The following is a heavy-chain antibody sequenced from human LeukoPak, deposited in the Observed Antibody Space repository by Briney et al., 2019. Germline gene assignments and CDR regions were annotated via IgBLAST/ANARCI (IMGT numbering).Heavy chain of an antibody. CDR2: INHSGST. CDR1: GESFSGYY. CDR3: ARGGGYSFLAY. Sequence: SETLSLTCAVYGESFSGYYRSWIRQPPGKGLEWIGEINHSGSTNYNPSLKSRVTISVDTSKNQVSLKLSTVTAADTAVYYCARGGGYSFLAYWGQGTLVTVSS. D-gene: IGHD5-18*01. J-gene: IGHJ4*02. V-gene: IGHV4-34*01.